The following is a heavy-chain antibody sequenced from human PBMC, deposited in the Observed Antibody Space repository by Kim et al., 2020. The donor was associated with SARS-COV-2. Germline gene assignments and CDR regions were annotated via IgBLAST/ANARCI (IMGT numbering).Heavy chain of an antibody. CDR2: IYPGDSDT. D-gene: IGHD3-3*01. V-gene: IGHV5-51*01. CDR3: ARLWDFWSGYYKGGFDY. J-gene: IGHJ4*02. CDR1: GYSFTSYW. Sequence: GESLKISCKGSGYSFTSYWIGWVRQMPGKGLEWMGIIYPGDSDTRYSPSFQGQVTISADKSISTAYLQWSSLKASDTAMYYCARLWDFWSGYYKGGFDYWGQGTLVTVSS.